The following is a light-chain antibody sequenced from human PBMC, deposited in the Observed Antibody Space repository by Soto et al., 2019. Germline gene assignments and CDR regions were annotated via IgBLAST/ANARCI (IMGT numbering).Light chain of an antibody. CDR3: SSYTGSSTS. Sequence: QSVLTQPASVSGSPGPSITISCTGTSSDVGRYNYVSWYQQHPGKAPKLIISDVSYRPSGVSDRFSGSKSGNTASLTISGLQAEDESDYYCSSYTGSSTSFGGGTKLTVL. V-gene: IGLV2-14*01. CDR1: SSDVGRYNY. CDR2: DVS. J-gene: IGLJ3*02.